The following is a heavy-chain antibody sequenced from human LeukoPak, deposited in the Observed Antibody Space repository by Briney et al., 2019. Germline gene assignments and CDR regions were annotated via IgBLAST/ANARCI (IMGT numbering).Heavy chain of an antibody. CDR2: IIPILGIA. D-gene: IGHD4-4*01. Sequence: GASVKVSCKASGGTFSSYAISWVRQAPGQGLEWMGRIIPILGIANNAQKFQGRVTITADKSTSTAYMELSSLRSEDTAVYYCASTRYSNYGQRGFYYGMDVWGQGTTVTVSS. V-gene: IGHV1-69*04. J-gene: IGHJ6*02. CDR1: GGTFSSYA. CDR3: ASTRYSNYGQRGFYYGMDV.